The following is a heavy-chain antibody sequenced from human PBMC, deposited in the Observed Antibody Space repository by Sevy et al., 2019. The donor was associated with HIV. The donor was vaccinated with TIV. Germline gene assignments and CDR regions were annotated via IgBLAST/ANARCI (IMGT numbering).Heavy chain of an antibody. CDR2: ISYTSTTI. Sequence: GGSLRLSCAVSGFTFNTYNMNWVRQAPGKGLEWVSYISYTSTTIYYADSVRGRFTISRDNAKKTLYLQMISLREEDTAVYYCASSDATSRFGYYYFAMDFWGQGTSVTVSS. J-gene: IGHJ6*02. CDR3: ASSDATSRFGYYYFAMDF. D-gene: IGHD3-22*01. V-gene: IGHV3-48*02. CDR1: GFTFNTYN.